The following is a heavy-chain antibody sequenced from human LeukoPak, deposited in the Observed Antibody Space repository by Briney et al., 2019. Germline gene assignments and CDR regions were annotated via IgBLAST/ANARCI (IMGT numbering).Heavy chain of an antibody. D-gene: IGHD4-17*01. Sequence: GESLKISCKVSGYRFTSYWIGWVRQMPGKGLEWMGIIYPDDADTTYSPSFQGQVTISADKSITTAYLQWSSLKASDIAMYYCARINYGGKGYFDYWGQGTLVTVSS. J-gene: IGHJ4*02. CDR1: GYRFTSYW. CDR2: IYPDDADT. V-gene: IGHV5-51*01. CDR3: ARINYGGKGYFDY.